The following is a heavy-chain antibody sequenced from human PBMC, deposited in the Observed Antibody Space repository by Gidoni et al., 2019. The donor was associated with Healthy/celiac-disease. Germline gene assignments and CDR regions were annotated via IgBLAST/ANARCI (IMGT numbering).Heavy chain of an antibody. CDR1: GFTFDDYA. V-gene: IGHV3-9*01. CDR3: AKGSIGYCSSTSCLVDNWFDP. D-gene: IGHD2-2*01. CDR2: ISWNSGSI. Sequence: EVQLVESGGGLVQPGRSLRLSCAASGFTFDDYAMHWVRQAPGKGLEWVSGISWNSGSIGYADSVKGRFTISRDNAKNSLYLQMNSLRAEDTALYYCAKGSIGYCSSTSCLVDNWFDPWGQGTLVTVSS. J-gene: IGHJ5*02.